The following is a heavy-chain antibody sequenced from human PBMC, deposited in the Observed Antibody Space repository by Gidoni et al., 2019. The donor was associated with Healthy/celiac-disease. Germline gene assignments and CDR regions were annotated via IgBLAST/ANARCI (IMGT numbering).Heavy chain of an antibody. J-gene: IGHJ6*02. Sequence: QVQLVQSGAEVKKPGSSVKVSCKASGGTFSSYAISWVRPAPGQGLEWMGGIIPIFGTANYAQKFQGRVTITADKSTSTAYMELSSLRSEDTAVYYCAGGRIRDNYYYYGMDVWGQGTTVTVSS. CDR3: AGGRIRDNYYYYGMDV. V-gene: IGHV1-69*06. CDR1: GGTFSSYA. D-gene: IGHD2-15*01. CDR2: IIPIFGTA.